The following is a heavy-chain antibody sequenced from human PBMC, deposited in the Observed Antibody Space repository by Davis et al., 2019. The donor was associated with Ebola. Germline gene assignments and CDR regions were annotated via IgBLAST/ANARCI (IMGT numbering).Heavy chain of an antibody. V-gene: IGHV3-48*03. CDR2: ISSSGSTI. Sequence: GESLKISCAASGFTFSSYEMNWVRQAPGKGLEWVSYISSSGSTIYYADSVKGRFTISRDNAKNSLYLQMNSLRAEDTAVYYCARGYCTNGVCYWVGWFDPWGQGTLVTVSS. D-gene: IGHD2-8*01. J-gene: IGHJ5*02. CDR3: ARGYCTNGVCYWVGWFDP. CDR1: GFTFSSYE.